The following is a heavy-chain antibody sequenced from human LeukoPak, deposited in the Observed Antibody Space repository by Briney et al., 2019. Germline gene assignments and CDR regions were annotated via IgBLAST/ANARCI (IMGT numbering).Heavy chain of an antibody. V-gene: IGHV3-30*02. CDR1: GFTFSSYG. D-gene: IGHD2-21*02. CDR2: IRYDGSNK. Sequence: GGSLRLSCAASGFTFSSYGMHWVRQAPGKGLEWVAFIRYDGSNKYYADSVKGRFTISRDNSKNTLYLQMNSLRAEDTAVYYCARGDIVVVTAMAITRPLGYWGQGTLVTVSS. CDR3: ARGDIVVVTAMAITRPLGY. J-gene: IGHJ4*02.